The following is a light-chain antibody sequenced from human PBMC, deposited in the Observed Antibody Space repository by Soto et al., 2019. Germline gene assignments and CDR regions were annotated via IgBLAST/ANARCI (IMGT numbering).Light chain of an antibody. J-gene: IGLJ2*01. V-gene: IGLV2-8*01. CDR2: EVS. CDR3: SSFAGSNVV. CDR1: SSDVGGYNY. Sequence: QSALTQPPSASGSPGQSVTISCTGTSSDVGGYNYVSWYQQHPGKAPKLMISEVSKRPSGVPDRFSGSKSGNTASLTVSGLQAEAEADYYCSSFAGSNVVFGGGTKLTVL.